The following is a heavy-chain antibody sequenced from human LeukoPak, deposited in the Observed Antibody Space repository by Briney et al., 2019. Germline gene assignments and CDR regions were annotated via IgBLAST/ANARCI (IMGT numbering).Heavy chain of an antibody. V-gene: IGHV3-7*03. CDR1: GFTFSGYS. D-gene: IGHD6-19*01. Sequence: GGSLRLSCAASGFTFSGYSMNWVRQAPGKGLEWVANMKGDGSEIHYVDSVKGRFTISRDNAKNSLYLQMNSLRAEDTALYYCAKDITAVTGNPYYYYGMDVWGQGTTVTVSS. CDR3: AKDITAVTGNPYYYYGMDV. CDR2: MKGDGSEI. J-gene: IGHJ6*02.